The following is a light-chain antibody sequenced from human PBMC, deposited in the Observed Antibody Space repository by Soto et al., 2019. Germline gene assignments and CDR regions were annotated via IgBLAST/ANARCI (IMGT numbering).Light chain of an antibody. Sequence: EIVLTQSPCTLSLSQGERATLSCRASQSVSSSYLAWYQQKPGQPPRLLIYGASSRATGIPDRFSGSGSGTDFTLAISRLEPEDFAVYYCQEYGSSRTFGLGTKVDIK. CDR2: GAS. V-gene: IGKV3-20*01. CDR3: QEYGSSRT. CDR1: QSVSSSY. J-gene: IGKJ1*01.